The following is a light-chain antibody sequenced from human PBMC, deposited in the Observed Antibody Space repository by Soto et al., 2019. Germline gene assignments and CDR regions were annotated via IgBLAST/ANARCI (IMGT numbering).Light chain of an antibody. CDR2: FND. J-gene: IGLJ1*01. V-gene: IGLV1-44*01. Sequence: QSVLTQPPSASGTPGQRVTISCSRSSSNIGSNTVSWYQQLPGTAPKLLIYFNDLRPSGVPDRFSGSKSGTSASLAISGLQSEDEADYYCAAWDDSLNVYVFATGTKLTVL. CDR3: AAWDDSLNVYV. CDR1: SSNIGSNT.